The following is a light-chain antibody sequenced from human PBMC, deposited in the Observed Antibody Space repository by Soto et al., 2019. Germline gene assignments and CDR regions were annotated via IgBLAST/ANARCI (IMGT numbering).Light chain of an antibody. CDR2: DVS. V-gene: IGLV2-14*01. J-gene: IGLJ1*01. CDR1: SSDVGGYNY. CDR3: SSYTSSSTLYV. Sequence: QSALTQPASVSGSPGQSITISCTGTSSDVGGYNYVSWYQQHPGKAPKLMIYDVSNRPSGVSNRFSGSKSGKTASLTISGLQAEDEPDYYCSSYTSSSTLYVFGTGTKLTVL.